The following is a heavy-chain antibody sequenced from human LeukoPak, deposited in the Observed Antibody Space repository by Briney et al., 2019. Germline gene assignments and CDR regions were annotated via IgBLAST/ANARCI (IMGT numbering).Heavy chain of an antibody. J-gene: IGHJ4*02. CDR2: IGGGGGAT. D-gene: IGHD6-13*01. CDR3: AKGGSSWSRFDL. V-gene: IGHV3-23*01. CDR1: GFTFSSYA. Sequence: SGGSLRLSCAASGFTFSSYAMTWVRQAPGKGLEWVSTIGGGGGATYYADSVKGRFTISRDNSKNMLSLQMNSLRAEDTAVYYCAKGGSSWSRFDLWGQGTLVTVSS.